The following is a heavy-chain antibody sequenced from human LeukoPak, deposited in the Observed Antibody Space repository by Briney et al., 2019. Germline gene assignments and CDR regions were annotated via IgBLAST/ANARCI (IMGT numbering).Heavy chain of an antibody. CDR3: ARMTATSQNFDY. V-gene: IGHV3-33*01. CDR1: GFTFSSYG. CDR2: IWYDGSNK. D-gene: IGHD6-25*01. J-gene: IGHJ4*02. Sequence: GRSLRLSCAASGFTFSSYGMHWVRQAPGKGLEWVAVIWYDGSNKRYADSVKGRFTISRGNSKNTLYLQMNSLRAEDTAVYYCARMTATSQNFDYWGQGTLVTVSS.